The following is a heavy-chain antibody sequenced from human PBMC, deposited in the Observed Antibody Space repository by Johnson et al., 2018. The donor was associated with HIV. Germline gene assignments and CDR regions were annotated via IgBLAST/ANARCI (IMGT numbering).Heavy chain of an antibody. CDR2: IRYDGSNK. CDR3: GVPQRGTTDEDVLDI. CDR1: GFTFSSYG. Sequence: QVQLVESGGGVVQPGGSLRLSCAASGFTFSSYGMHWVRQAPGKGLEWVAFIRYDGSNKYYADSVKGRFTIARDNAKNSLYLQMNSLRAEDTAVYYCGVPQRGTTDEDVLDIWGRGTRVTVSS. D-gene: IGHD1-7*01. V-gene: IGHV3-30*02. J-gene: IGHJ3*02.